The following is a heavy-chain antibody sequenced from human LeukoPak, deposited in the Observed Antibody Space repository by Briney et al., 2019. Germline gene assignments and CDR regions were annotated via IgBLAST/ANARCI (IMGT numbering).Heavy chain of an antibody. J-gene: IGHJ2*01. CDR2: INSDGCST. D-gene: IGHD3-10*02. V-gene: IGHV3-74*01. CDR3: AGSLFSNWYFDL. CDR1: GFTFSSYW. Sequence: QPGGSLRLSCATSGFTFSSYWMYWVRQAPGKGLVWVSRINSDGCSTSYADSVKGRFTIPRDNAKNTLYVQMNSLRAEDTAVYYCAGSLFSNWYFDLWGRGTLVTVSS.